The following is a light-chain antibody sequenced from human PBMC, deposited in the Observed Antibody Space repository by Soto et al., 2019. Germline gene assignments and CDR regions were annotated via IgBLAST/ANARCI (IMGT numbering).Light chain of an antibody. CDR2: DVS. CDR3: SSYTSSSMV. V-gene: IGLV2-14*01. Sequence: QSVLTQPASVSGSPGQSITISCTGTSSDVGGYNYDSWYQQHPGKAPKLMIYDVSNRPSWVSNRFSGSKSGNTASLTISGLQAEDEADYYCSSYTSSSMVFGGGTKLTVL. CDR1: SSDVGGYNY. J-gene: IGLJ2*01.